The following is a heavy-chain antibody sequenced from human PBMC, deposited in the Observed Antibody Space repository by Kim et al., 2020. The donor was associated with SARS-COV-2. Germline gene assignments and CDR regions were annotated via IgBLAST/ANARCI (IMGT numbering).Heavy chain of an antibody. V-gene: IGHV3-33*08. Sequence: GGSLRLSCAASGFTFSSYGMHWVRQAPGKGLEWVAVIWYDGSNKYYADSVKGRFTISRDNSKNTLYLQMNSLRAEDTAVYYCARDVQQLVPPAYYFDYWGQGTLVTVSS. J-gene: IGHJ4*02. CDR2: IWYDGSNK. CDR3: ARDVQQLVPPAYYFDY. CDR1: GFTFSSYG. D-gene: IGHD6-13*01.